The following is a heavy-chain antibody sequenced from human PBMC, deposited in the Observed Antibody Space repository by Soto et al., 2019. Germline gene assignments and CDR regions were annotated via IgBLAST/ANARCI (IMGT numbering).Heavy chain of an antibody. J-gene: IGHJ5*02. CDR2: IDPSDSYT. Sequence: GESLKISCKGSGYSFTSYWISWVRQMPGKGLEWMGRIDPSDSYTNYSPSFQGHVTISADKSISTAYLQWSSLKASDTAMYYCARHGSSSSFWFDPWGQGTLVTAPQ. V-gene: IGHV5-10-1*01. CDR3: ARHGSSSSFWFDP. CDR1: GYSFTSYW. D-gene: IGHD6-6*01.